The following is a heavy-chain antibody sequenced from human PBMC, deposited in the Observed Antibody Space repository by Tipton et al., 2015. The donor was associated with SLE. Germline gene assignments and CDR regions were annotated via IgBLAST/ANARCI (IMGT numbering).Heavy chain of an antibody. Sequence: TLSLTCAVYGGSFSGYYWSWIRQPPGKGLEWIGEINHSGSTNYNPSLKSRVTISVDTSKNQFSLKLSSVTAADTAVYYCARRGIAAAPGDYWCQGTLVTVSS. D-gene: IGHD6-13*01. CDR2: INHSGST. J-gene: IGHJ4*02. V-gene: IGHV4-34*01. CDR3: ARRGIAAAPGDY. CDR1: GGSFSGYY.